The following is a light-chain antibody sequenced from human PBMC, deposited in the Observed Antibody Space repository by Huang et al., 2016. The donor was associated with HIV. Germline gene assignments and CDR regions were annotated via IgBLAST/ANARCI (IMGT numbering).Light chain of an antibody. Sequence: DIQMTQSPSTLSASVGDRFTITCRASQSISSWLAWYQQKPGQAPKLLISKASSLESGVPSRFSGSGCGTEFTLTVSSLQPDDFATYYCQEYSSYSLTFGGGTKVEIE. J-gene: IGKJ4*01. CDR1: QSISSW. CDR3: QEYSSYSLT. V-gene: IGKV1-5*03. CDR2: KAS.